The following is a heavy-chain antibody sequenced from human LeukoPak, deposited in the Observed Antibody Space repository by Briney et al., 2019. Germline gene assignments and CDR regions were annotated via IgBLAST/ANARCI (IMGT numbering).Heavy chain of an antibody. V-gene: IGHV5-51*01. D-gene: IGHD3-22*01. CDR1: GCTFTNYW. CDR2: SYPGDSDT. Sequence: GESLKISCKGSGCTFTNYWIGWVRQLPGKSLEWMGISYPGDSDTTYSPSFQGQVTISADKSVGTAYLQWSSLKASDTAMYYCARRGYDSSGYREAFDIWGQGTMVTVSS. J-gene: IGHJ3*02. CDR3: ARRGYDSSGYREAFDI.